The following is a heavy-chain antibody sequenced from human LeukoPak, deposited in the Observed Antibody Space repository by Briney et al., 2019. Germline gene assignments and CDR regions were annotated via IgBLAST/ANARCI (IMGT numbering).Heavy chain of an antibody. CDR1: GGSISSYY. Sequence: SGTLSLTCTVSGGSISSYYWSWIRQPPGKGLEWIGHIYNSGSTNYNPSLKSRVTISVDTSKNQSSLKVSSVTAADTAVYYCARGHYFGSGSVFFDYWGQGAPVTVSS. CDR3: ARGHYFGSGSVFFDY. CDR2: IYNSGST. V-gene: IGHV4-59*01. J-gene: IGHJ4*02. D-gene: IGHD3-10*01.